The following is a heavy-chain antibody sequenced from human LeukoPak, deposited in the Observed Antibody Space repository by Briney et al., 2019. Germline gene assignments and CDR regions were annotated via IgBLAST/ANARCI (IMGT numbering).Heavy chain of an antibody. D-gene: IGHD4-17*01. Sequence: PSETLSLTCTVSGGSISSYYWSWIRQPPGKGLEWIGYIYYSGSTNYNPSLKSRVTISVGTSKNQFSLKLSSVTAADTAVYYCARRVPFTVTTEAFDIWGQGTMVTVSS. J-gene: IGHJ3*02. CDR1: GGSISSYY. CDR2: IYYSGST. CDR3: ARRVPFTVTTEAFDI. V-gene: IGHV4-59*08.